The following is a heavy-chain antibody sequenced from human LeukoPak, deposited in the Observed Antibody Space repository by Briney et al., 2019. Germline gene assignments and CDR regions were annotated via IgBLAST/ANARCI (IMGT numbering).Heavy chain of an antibody. CDR1: GYIFTTYY. CDR2: INPRDGSK. Sequence: ASVKVSCKTSGYIFTTYYMHWVRQAPGQGLEWMGIINPRDGSKSYLQKFQDRVTMTGDTSTSTVYMELSSLRSEDTAVYYCARECSGGSCYYFDNWSQGTLVTVSS. J-gene: IGHJ4*02. V-gene: IGHV1-46*01. D-gene: IGHD2-15*01. CDR3: ARECSGGSCYYFDN.